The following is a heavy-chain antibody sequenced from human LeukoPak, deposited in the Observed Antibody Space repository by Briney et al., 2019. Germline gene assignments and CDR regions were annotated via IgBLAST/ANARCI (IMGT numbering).Heavy chain of an antibody. CDR1: GGSISSGGYS. CDR3: ARVSLAVAGSFDY. D-gene: IGHD6-19*01. CDR2: IYHSGST. V-gene: IGHV4-30-2*01. Sequence: PSETLSLTCAVSGGSISSGGYSWSWIRQPPGKGLEWIGYIYHSGSTYYNPSLKSRVTISVDRSKNQFSLKLSSVTAADTAVYYCARVSLAVAGSFDYWGQGTLVTVSS. J-gene: IGHJ4*02.